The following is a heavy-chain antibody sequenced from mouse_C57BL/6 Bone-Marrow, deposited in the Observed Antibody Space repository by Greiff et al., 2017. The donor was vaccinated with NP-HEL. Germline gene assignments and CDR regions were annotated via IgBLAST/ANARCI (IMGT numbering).Heavy chain of an antibody. CDR3: ARAAPIFYGSPYYFDY. D-gene: IGHD1-1*01. Sequence: DVKLVESEGGLVQPGSSMKLSCTASGFTFSDYYMAWVRQVPEKGLEWVANINYDGSSTYYLDSLKSRFIISRDNAKNILYLQMSSLKSEDTATYYCARAAPIFYGSPYYFDYWGQGTTLTVSS. V-gene: IGHV5-16*01. CDR2: INYDGSST. CDR1: GFTFSDYY. J-gene: IGHJ2*01.